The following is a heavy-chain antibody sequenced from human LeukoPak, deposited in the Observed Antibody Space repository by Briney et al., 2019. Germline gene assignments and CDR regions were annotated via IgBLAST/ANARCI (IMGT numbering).Heavy chain of an antibody. V-gene: IGHV3-30*18. CDR3: AKGRIAARPYNWFDP. J-gene: IGHJ5*02. CDR1: GFTFSSYG. Sequence: GGSLRLSCAASGFTFSSYGMHWVRQAPGKGLEGVAVISYDGSNKYYADSVKGRFTISRDNSKNTLYLQMNSLRAEDTAVYYCAKGRIAARPYNWFDPWGQGTLVTVSS. CDR2: ISYDGSNK. D-gene: IGHD6-6*01.